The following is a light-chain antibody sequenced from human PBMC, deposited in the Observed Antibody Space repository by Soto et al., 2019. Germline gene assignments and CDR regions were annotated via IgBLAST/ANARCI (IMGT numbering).Light chain of an antibody. CDR1: SRAIGSYNY. CDR3: ISYRGSDTSYV. Sequence: QSVLTQPASVSGSPGQSITISCTGTSRAIGSYNYVAWYQQFPGETPKLIIYEVRNRPSGVSFRFSGSKSGNTASLTISGLQAEDEADYYCISYRGSDTSYVFGTGTKVTVL. V-gene: IGLV2-14*01. J-gene: IGLJ1*01. CDR2: EVR.